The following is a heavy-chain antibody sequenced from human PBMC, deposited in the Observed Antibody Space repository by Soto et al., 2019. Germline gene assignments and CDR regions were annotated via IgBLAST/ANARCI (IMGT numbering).Heavy chain of an antibody. CDR1: GFTFSNAW. CDR2: IKSKTDGGTT. CDR3: TTGHYYDSSGYSFYYYYGMDV. Sequence: TGGSLRLSCAASGFTFSNAWMNWVRQAPGKGLEWVGRIKSKTDGGTTDYAAPVKGRFTISRDDSKNTLYLQMNSLKTEDTAVYYCTTGHYYDSSGYSFYYYYGMDVWGQGTTVTV. V-gene: IGHV3-15*07. D-gene: IGHD3-22*01. J-gene: IGHJ6*02.